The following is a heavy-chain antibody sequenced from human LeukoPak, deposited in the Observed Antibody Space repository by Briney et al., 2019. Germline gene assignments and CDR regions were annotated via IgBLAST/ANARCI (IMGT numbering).Heavy chain of an antibody. V-gene: IGHV4-59*01. J-gene: IGHJ4*02. CDR2: IYGSGNT. CDR1: GASISSWY. CDR3: ARETSLAGFASGLGFNY. Sequence: SETLSLTCTVSGASISSWYWSWIRQPPGKGLEWIGYIYGSGNTNYNPSLKSRLTMSLDTSKNQFSLKLTSVTAADTATYYCARETSLAGFASGLGFNYWGQGILVTVSS. D-gene: IGHD6-19*01.